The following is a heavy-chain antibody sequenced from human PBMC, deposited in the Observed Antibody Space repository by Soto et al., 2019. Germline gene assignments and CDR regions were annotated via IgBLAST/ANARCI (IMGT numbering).Heavy chain of an antibody. Sequence: QVQLVQSGSEVKKPGASVKVSCKASGYTFSSNSIHWVRQAPGQGLEWMGWITPFNGDTSYAQKLQGRDTMTTATSTSTVFMELRSLRFDDTAVYYCARVRVVVGATIDSWGQGTLVTVSS. CDR2: ITPFNGDT. J-gene: IGHJ4*02. D-gene: IGHD2-15*01. CDR1: GYTFSSNS. V-gene: IGHV1-18*04. CDR3: ARVRVVVGATIDS.